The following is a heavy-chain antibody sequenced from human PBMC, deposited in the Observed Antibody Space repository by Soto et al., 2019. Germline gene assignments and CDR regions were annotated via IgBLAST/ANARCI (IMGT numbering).Heavy chain of an antibody. CDR1: GYTFTSYY. D-gene: IGHD3-16*02. Sequence: ASVKVSCKASGYTFTSYYMHWVRQAPGQGLEWMGIINPSGGSTSYAQKFQGRVTMTRDTSTSTVYMELSSLRSEDTAVYYCARDLYYDYVWGSYRSTDAFDIWGQGTMVTVSS. J-gene: IGHJ3*02. CDR3: ARDLYYDYVWGSYRSTDAFDI. CDR2: INPSGGST. V-gene: IGHV1-46*01.